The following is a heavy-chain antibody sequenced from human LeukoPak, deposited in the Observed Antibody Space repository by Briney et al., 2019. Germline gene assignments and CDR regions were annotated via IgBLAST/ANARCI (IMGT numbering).Heavy chain of an antibody. V-gene: IGHV3-30*02. CDR1: GFTFSSYG. J-gene: IGHJ3*02. Sequence: GGSLRLSCAASGFTFSSYGMHWVRQAPGKGLEWVAFIRYDGSNKYYADSVKGRFTISRDNSKNTLYLQMNSLRVEDTAAYYCARVIVATNTFDAFDIWGQGTMVTVSS. CDR2: IRYDGSNK. CDR3: ARVIVATNTFDAFDI. D-gene: IGHD5-12*01.